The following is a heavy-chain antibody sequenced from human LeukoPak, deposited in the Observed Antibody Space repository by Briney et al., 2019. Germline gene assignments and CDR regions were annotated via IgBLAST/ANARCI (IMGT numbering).Heavy chain of an antibody. D-gene: IGHD2-2*01. V-gene: IGHV4-34*01. Sequence: SETLSLTCAVYGGPFIDYQWTWIRQPPGKGLEWIGDINHSGRTNYNPSLKGRATISVDTSKKQFSLKVISVTAADTAVYYCARQVVFDYWGQGTLVTVSS. CDR1: GGPFIDYQ. CDR3: ARQVVFDY. CDR2: INHSGRT. J-gene: IGHJ4*02.